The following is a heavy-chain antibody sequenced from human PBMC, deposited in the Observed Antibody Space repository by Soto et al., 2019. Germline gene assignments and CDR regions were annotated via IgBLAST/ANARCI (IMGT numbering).Heavy chain of an antibody. V-gene: IGHV4-59*08. D-gene: IGHD2-2*01. CDR1: GGSIISYS. CDR3: ARLRRGGGPAAP. CDR2: IYYTGST. Sequence: SETLSLTCTVSGGSIISYSWSWIRHPPGKGLEWIGDIYYTGSTNYNPALDSRATISVDTSKNQFPLKLSSVTAADTAFYYCARLRRGGGPAAPWGQGTLVTVSS. J-gene: IGHJ1*01.